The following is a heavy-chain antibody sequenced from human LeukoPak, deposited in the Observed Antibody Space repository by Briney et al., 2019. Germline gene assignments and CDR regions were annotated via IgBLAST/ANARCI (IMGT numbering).Heavy chain of an antibody. CDR3: AKDMGDSSGDAAFDI. D-gene: IGHD3-22*01. CDR1: GFTFDDYT. Sequence: GGSLRLSCAASGFTFDDYTMHWVRQAPGKGLEWVSLISWDGGSTYYADSVKGRFTISRDNSKNSLYLQMNSLRTEDTALYYCAKDMGDSSGDAAFDIWGQGTMVTVSS. V-gene: IGHV3-43*01. CDR2: ISWDGGST. J-gene: IGHJ3*02.